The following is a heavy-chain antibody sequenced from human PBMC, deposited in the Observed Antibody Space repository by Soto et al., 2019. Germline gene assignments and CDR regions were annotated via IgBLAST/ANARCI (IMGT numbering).Heavy chain of an antibody. J-gene: IGHJ4*02. CDR1: GYTFTGHY. CDR3: ARAKNFGSGELDY. V-gene: IGHV1-2*04. D-gene: IGHD3-10*01. Sequence: QVQLVQSGAEVKKPGASVKVSCKASGYTFTGHYILWVRQAPGQGLEWMGWVNPISGGTIYAQKFLGWVTMTRDTSTSTAYLELLSLTSDATAVYYCARAKNFGSGELDYWGQGTLVTVSS. CDR2: VNPISGGT.